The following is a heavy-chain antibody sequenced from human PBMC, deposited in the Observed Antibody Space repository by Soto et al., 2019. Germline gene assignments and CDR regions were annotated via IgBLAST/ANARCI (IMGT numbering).Heavy chain of an antibody. D-gene: IGHD2-15*01. CDR3: AREGYCSGGSCYSRTLDY. J-gene: IGHJ4*02. V-gene: IGHV4-34*01. Sequence: QVQLQQWGAGLLKPSETLSLTCAVYGGSFSGYYWSWIRQPPGKGLEWIGEINHSGSTNYNPSLKSRVTISVDTSKNQFSLKLSSVTAADTDVYYCAREGYCSGGSCYSRTLDYWGQGTLVTVSS. CDR1: GGSFSGYY. CDR2: INHSGST.